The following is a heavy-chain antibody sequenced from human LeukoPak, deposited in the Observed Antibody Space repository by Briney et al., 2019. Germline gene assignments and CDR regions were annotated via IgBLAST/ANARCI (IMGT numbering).Heavy chain of an antibody. V-gene: IGHV4-4*07. CDR3: VTDRSGSYDY. Sequence: SETLSLTCTVSGASISSFYWSWIRQPAGKGLEWIGRIYTSGGTNYNPSLKSRVTVSIDTSKNQFSLKLYSVTAADTAVYYCVTDRSGSYDYWGQGILVTVSS. D-gene: IGHD1-26*01. CDR1: GASISSFY. CDR2: IYTSGGT. J-gene: IGHJ4*02.